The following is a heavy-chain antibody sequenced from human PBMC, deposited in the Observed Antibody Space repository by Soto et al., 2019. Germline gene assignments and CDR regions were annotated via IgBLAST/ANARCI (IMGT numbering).Heavy chain of an antibody. CDR1: GFTFTNAW. CDR3: TTAATTVTTIDY. J-gene: IGHJ4*02. CDR2: IKRETDGGTT. D-gene: IGHD4-17*01. V-gene: IGHV3-15*01. Sequence: EVHLVESGGGLVKPGGSLRLSCAASGFTFTNAWMSWVRQAPGKGLEWVGRIKRETDGGTTDYAAPVKGRFTISRDDSKNTLYLQMNSLKTADTSVYYCTTAATTVTTIDYWGQGTLVTVSS.